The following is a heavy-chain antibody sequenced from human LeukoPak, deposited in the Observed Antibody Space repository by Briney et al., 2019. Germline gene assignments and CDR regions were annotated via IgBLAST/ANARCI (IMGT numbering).Heavy chain of an antibody. CDR3: AKDIRGYYYYGMDV. CDR1: GFTFSSYA. CDR2: ISGSGGST. V-gene: IGHV3-23*01. J-gene: IGHJ6*02. Sequence: GGSLRLSCAASGFTFSSYAMSWVRQAPGKGLEWVSAISGSGGSTYYADSVKGRFTISRDNSKNTLYLQMNSLRAEDTALYYCAKDIRGYYYYGMDVWGQGTTVTVSS. D-gene: IGHD2-2*02.